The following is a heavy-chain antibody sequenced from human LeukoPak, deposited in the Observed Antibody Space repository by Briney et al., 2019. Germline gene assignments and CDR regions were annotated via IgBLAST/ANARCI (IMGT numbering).Heavy chain of an antibody. Sequence: ASVKVSCKVSGYTLTELSMHWVRQAPGKGLEGMGGFDPEDGETIYAQKFQGRVTMTEDTSTDTAYMELSSLRSEDTAGYYCATSKQQLVRIFDYWGQGTLVTVSS. CDR1: GYTLTELS. V-gene: IGHV1-24*01. J-gene: IGHJ4*02. CDR3: ATSKQQLVRIFDY. D-gene: IGHD6-13*01. CDR2: FDPEDGET.